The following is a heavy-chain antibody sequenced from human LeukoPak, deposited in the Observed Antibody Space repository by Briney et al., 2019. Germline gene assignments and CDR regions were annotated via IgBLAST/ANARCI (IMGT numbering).Heavy chain of an antibody. CDR3: AKDVWSGWRDSQIDY. J-gene: IGHJ4*02. CDR1: GFTFSSCA. V-gene: IGHV3-23*01. CDR2: ISGSGGST. D-gene: IGHD6-19*01. Sequence: GGSLRLSCAASGFTFSSCAMSWVRQAPGKGLEWVSAISGSGGSTYYADSVKGRFTISRDNSKNTLYLQMNSLRAEDTAVYYCAKDVWSGWRDSQIDYWGQGTLVTVSS.